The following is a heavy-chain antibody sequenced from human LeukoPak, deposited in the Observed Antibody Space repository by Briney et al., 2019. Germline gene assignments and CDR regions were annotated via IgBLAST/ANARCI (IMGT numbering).Heavy chain of an antibody. Sequence: GGSLRLSCAASGFTFSSYAMHWVRQAPGKGLEWVAVISYDGSNKYYADSVKGRFTISRDNSKNTLYLQMNSLRAEDTAVYYCAKDSVKVTTVRRVPHYMDVWGKGTTVTISS. CDR2: ISYDGSNK. D-gene: IGHD4-17*01. V-gene: IGHV3-30*04. J-gene: IGHJ6*03. CDR1: GFTFSSYA. CDR3: AKDSVKVTTVRRVPHYMDV.